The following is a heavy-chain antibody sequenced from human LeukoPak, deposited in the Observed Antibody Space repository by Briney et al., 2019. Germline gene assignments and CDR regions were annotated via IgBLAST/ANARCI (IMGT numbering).Heavy chain of an antibody. Sequence: SLRLSCAASGFTFDDYAMHCVRQAPGKGLEWGSGISWNSGSIGYADSVKGRFTISRDNAKNSLYLQMNSLRAEDTALYYCAKDSRSYDTNPYFDYWGQGTLVTVSS. V-gene: IGHV3-9*01. CDR3: AKDSRSYDTNPYFDY. D-gene: IGHD3-22*01. CDR2: ISWNSGSI. J-gene: IGHJ4*02. CDR1: GFTFDDYA.